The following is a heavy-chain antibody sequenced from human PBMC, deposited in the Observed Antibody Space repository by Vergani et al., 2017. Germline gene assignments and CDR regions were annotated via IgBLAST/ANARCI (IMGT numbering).Heavy chain of an antibody. CDR2: IRFDGSNK. D-gene: IGHD3-10*01. Sequence: QVQLVESGGGVVQPGRSLRLSCAASGFTFSNYDIHWVRQAPGKGLEWVAVIRFDGSNKYYADSVKGRFTISRDNSKNTLYLQMNSLRAEDTAVYYCAKDGREVRGVVIEDPGYWGQGTLVTVSS. V-gene: IGHV3-30*02. CDR1: GFTFSNYD. CDR3: AKDGREVRGVVIEDPGY. J-gene: IGHJ4*02.